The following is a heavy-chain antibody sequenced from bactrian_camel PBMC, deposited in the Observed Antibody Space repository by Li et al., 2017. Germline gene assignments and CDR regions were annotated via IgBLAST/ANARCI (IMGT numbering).Heavy chain of an antibody. CDR1: GFTFSGHQ. V-gene: IGHV3S1*01. CDR3: ALAESWYSDYFS. CDR2: TISPVASA. Sequence: HVQLVESGGGLVDPGGSLRLSCLASGFTFSGHQINWVRQAPGKEREGVATISPVASAQYSQSVKGRFTASRDNAANTLYLQLNSLKTEDTAMYYCALAESWYSDYFSWGQGTQVTVS. J-gene: IGHJ6*01. D-gene: IGHD4*01.